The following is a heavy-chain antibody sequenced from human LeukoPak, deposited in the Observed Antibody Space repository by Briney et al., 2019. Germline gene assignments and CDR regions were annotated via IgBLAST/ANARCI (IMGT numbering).Heavy chain of an antibody. CDR3: ASARDGYNGLYFDL. CDR1: GGSISSYY. CDR2: IYYSGST. J-gene: IGHJ2*01. Sequence: SETLSLTCTVSGGSISSYYWSWIRQPPGKGLERIGYIYYSGSTNYNPSLKSRVTISVDTSKNQFSLKLSSVTAADTAVYYCASARDGYNGLYFDLWGRGTLVTVSS. D-gene: IGHD5-24*01. V-gene: IGHV4-59*08.